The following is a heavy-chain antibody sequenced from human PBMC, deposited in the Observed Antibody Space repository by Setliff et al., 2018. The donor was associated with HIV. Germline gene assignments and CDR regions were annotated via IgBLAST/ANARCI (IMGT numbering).Heavy chain of an antibody. D-gene: IGHD6-13*01. J-gene: IGHJ4*02. CDR2: INNDGSTS. V-gene: IGHV3-74*03. CDR3: VRVAGFSSSWFAY. CDR1: GFTFGNYW. Sequence: GESLRLSCAASGFTFGNYWMHWVRQAPGKGLEWVARINNDGSTSEHANAVKGRLTISRDNDRNTLYLEMNSLRVEDTALYYCVRVAGFSSSWFAYWGQGTLVTVSS.